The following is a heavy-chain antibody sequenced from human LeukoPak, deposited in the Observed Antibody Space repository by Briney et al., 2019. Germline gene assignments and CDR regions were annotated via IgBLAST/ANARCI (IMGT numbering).Heavy chain of an antibody. V-gene: IGHV4-30-4*01. Sequence: SETLPLTCTVSGGSISSGDYYWSWIRQPPGKGLEWIGYIYYSGSTHYNPSLKSRVTISVDTSKNQFSLKLSSVTAADTAVYYCARDHLGYCSGGSCENYYYGMDVWGQGTTVTVSS. J-gene: IGHJ6*02. CDR1: GGSISSGDYY. CDR3: ARDHLGYCSGGSCENYYYGMDV. D-gene: IGHD2-15*01. CDR2: IYYSGST.